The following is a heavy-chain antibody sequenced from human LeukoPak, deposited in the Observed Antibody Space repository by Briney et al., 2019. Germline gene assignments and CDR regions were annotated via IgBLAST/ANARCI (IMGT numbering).Heavy chain of an antibody. CDR1: GFTFSSYA. V-gene: IGHV3-23*01. CDR2: ITGGGGST. D-gene: IGHD1-26*01. J-gene: IGHJ4*02. Sequence: GSLRLSCAASGFTFSSYAMSWVRQAPGKGLEWVSTITGGGGSTYYADSVKGRFTISRDNSKTTFYLQMNSLRAEDTAVYYCAKDPSGSYGSGDYFDYWGQGTLVTVSS. CDR3: AKDPSGSYGSGDYFDY.